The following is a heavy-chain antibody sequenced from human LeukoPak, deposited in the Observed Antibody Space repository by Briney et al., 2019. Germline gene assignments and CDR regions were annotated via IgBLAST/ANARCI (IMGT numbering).Heavy chain of an antibody. D-gene: IGHD4-11*01. V-gene: IGHV3-21*01. J-gene: IGHJ6*02. CDR1: GFIFSSYS. CDR3: ARHMTPESTTPYYYGMDV. CDR2: ISNSGIYI. Sequence: GGSLRLSCAASGFIFSSYSMNWVRQAPGQGLEWVSSISNSGIYIFYADSVKGRFTMSRDNGKNSPFLQMNSLRAEDTAVYFCARHMTPESTTPYYYGMDVWGQGTTVTVSS.